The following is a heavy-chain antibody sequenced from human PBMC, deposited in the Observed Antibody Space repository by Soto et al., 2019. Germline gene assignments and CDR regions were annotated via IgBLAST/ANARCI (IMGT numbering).Heavy chain of an antibody. J-gene: IGHJ6*02. V-gene: IGHV3-21*01. Sequence: PGGSLRLSCISSGFTFRTYTMNWVRQAPGKGLEWVSGIRGFSPYTFYAESVKGRFTISRDNAKNSLFLQMNSLRAEDTAVYYCARDRGYDAHDFYYNAMDVWGQGTT. D-gene: IGHD2-15*01. CDR2: IRGFSPYT. CDR1: GFTFRTYT. CDR3: ARDRGYDAHDFYYNAMDV.